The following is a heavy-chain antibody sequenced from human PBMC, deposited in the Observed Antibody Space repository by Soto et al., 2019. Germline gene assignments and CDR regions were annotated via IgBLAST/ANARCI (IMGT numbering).Heavy chain of an antibody. Sequence: PGESLKISCKGSGYSFTSYWIGWVRQTPGKGLESMGIIYPSDSDTRYSPSFQGQVTISVDKSINTAYLQWSSLKASDTAIYYCTRRPGRAFDIWGQGTMVTRLL. CDR1: GYSFTSYW. CDR3: TRRPGRAFDI. J-gene: IGHJ3*02. CDR2: IYPSDSDT. V-gene: IGHV5-51*01. D-gene: IGHD2-2*01.